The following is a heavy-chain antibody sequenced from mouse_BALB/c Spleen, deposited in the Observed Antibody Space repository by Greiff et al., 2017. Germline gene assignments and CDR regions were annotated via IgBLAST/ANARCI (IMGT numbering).Heavy chain of an antibody. D-gene: IGHD1-1*01. J-gene: IGHJ3*01. V-gene: IGHV5-6-4*01. Sequence: DVMLVESGGGLVKPGGSLKLSCAASGFTFSSYTMSWVRQTPEKRLEWVATISSGGSYTYYPDSVKGRFTISRDNAKNTLYLQMSSLKSEDTAMYYCTSDYYGSSYGFAYWGQGTLVTVSA. CDR2: ISSGGSYT. CDR1: GFTFSSYT. CDR3: TSDYYGSSYGFAY.